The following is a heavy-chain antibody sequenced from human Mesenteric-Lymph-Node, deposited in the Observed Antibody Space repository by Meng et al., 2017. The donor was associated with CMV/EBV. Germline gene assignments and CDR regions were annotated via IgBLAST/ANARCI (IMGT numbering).Heavy chain of an antibody. J-gene: IGHJ6*02. CDR2: MRYDGNTK. CDR1: GFSFIDYA. V-gene: IGHV3-30*02. Sequence: GESLKISCAASGFSFIDYAMHWVRQAPGKGLEWVAFMRYDGNTKYYADSVKGRFTISRDTSKNTLYLQMNSLRAEDTAVYYCANRRDYGDYYYYGMDVWGHGTTVTVSS. D-gene: IGHD4-17*01. CDR3: ANRRDYGDYYYYGMDV.